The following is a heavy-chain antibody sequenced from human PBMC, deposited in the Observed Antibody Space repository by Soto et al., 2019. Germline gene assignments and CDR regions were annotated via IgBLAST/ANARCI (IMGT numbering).Heavy chain of an antibody. CDR3: ARDGEYCSGNRCYSYFFDY. CDR1: GFTFSSYT. J-gene: IGHJ4*02. Sequence: GGSLRLSCAASGFTFSSYTMNWVRQAPGKGLEWVSSISGSGSYIYHADSVKGRFTISRDNAKNSLYLQMNSLSAEDTAVFYCARDGEYCSGNRCYSYFFDYWGQGTLVTVSS. CDR2: ISGSGSYI. D-gene: IGHD2-15*01. V-gene: IGHV3-21*01.